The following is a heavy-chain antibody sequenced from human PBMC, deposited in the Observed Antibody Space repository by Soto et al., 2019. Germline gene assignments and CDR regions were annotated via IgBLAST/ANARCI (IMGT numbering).Heavy chain of an antibody. Sequence: SETLSLTCTVSGGSISSGDYYWSWIRQPPGKGLEWIGYIYYSGSTYYNPSLKSRVTISVDTSKNQFSLKLSSVTAADTAVYYCARDRWNVVVPAASRGMDVWGQGTTVTVS. J-gene: IGHJ6*02. CDR3: ARDRWNVVVPAASRGMDV. CDR2: IYYSGST. CDR1: GGSISSGDYY. D-gene: IGHD2-2*01. V-gene: IGHV4-30-4*01.